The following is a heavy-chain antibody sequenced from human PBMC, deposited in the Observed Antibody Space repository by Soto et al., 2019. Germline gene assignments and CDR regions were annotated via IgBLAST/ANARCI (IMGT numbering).Heavy chain of an antibody. D-gene: IGHD6-19*01. CDR3: TIAPQWLVRKFDY. J-gene: IGHJ4*02. V-gene: IGHV3-15*07. CDR1: GFTFSNAW. CDR2: IKSKTDGGTT. Sequence: VQLVESGGGLVKPGGSLRLSCAASGFTFSNAWMNWVRQAPGKGLEWVGRIKSKTDGGTTDYAAPVKGRFTISRDDSKNTLYLQMNSLKTEDAAVYYCTIAPQWLVRKFDYWGQGTLVTVSS.